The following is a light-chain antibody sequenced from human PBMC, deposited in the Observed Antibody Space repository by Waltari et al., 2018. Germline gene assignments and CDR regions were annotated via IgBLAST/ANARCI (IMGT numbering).Light chain of an antibody. V-gene: IGKV3-11*01. CDR1: QGVSSY. J-gene: IGKJ2*01. CDR3: QQRSNWPPT. CDR2: DAS. Sequence: EIVLTQSPATLSLSPGERATLPCRASQGVSSYLAWYQQKPGQAPRLLIYDASNRATGIPARFSGSGSGTDFTLTISSLEPEDFAVYYCQQRSNWPPTFGQGTKLEIK.